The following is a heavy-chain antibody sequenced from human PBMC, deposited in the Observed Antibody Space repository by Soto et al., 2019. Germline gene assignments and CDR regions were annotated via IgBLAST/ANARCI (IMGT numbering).Heavy chain of an antibody. Sequence: PSVKVSCKASGGTFSSYAISWVRQAPGQGLEWMGGIIPIFGTANYAQKFQGRVTITADESTSTAYMELSSLRSEDTAVYYCARDEIPLFLDTAMVDYYYGMDVWGQGTTVTVSS. CDR1: GGTFSSYA. CDR2: IIPIFGTA. CDR3: ARDEIPLFLDTAMVDYYYGMDV. D-gene: IGHD5-18*01. J-gene: IGHJ6*02. V-gene: IGHV1-69*13.